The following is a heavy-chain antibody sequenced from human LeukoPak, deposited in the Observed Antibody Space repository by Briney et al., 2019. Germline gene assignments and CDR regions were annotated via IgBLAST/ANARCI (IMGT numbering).Heavy chain of an antibody. Sequence: GGSLRLSCAASGFTFSSYSMNWVRQTPGNVREWVSYINGRMRTIFYAASVKGRLTISRDNAKNSLYLQMNCVRAEDTAVYYCARVRGSYYLDYWGPGTMVTVS. J-gene: IGHJ4*02. D-gene: IGHD1-26*01. CDR1: GFTFSSYS. V-gene: IGHV3-48*01. CDR3: ARVRGSYYLDY. CDR2: INGRMRTI.